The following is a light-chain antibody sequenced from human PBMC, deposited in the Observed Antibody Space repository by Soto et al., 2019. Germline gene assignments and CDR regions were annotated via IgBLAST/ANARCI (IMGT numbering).Light chain of an antibody. J-gene: IGKJ1*01. CDR2: GAS. CDR3: QQYGSSPRT. CDR1: QSVSSN. Sequence: EIGMTQSPATLSVSPGERATLSCRASQSVSSNLAWYQQKPGQAPRLLIYGASTRATGIPARFSGSGSGTEFTLTISSLQSEDFAVYYCQQYGSSPRTFGQGTKVDIK. V-gene: IGKV3-15*01.